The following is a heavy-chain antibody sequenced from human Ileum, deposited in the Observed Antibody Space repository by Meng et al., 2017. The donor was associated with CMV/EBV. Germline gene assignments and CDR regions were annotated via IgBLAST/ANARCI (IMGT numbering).Heavy chain of an antibody. CDR3: ARDLTNKWFYY. V-gene: IGHV4-39*07. J-gene: IGHJ4*02. Sequence: QLQLTASGAGLVNPAGTPALTCTASGGPISSGSHSWAWFRQPPGKRLDWIGSMYFSGIADYNPSLKSRVTISLHATQKQFSLRLTSVTAADSAVYFCARDLTNKWFYYWGQGTLVTVSS. CDR1: GGPISSGSHS. D-gene: IGHD1-26*01. CDR2: MYFSGIA.